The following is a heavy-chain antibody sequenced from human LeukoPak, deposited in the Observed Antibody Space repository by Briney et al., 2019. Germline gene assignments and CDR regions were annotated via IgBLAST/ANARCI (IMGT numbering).Heavy chain of an antibody. CDR3: ASREGEFDY. V-gene: IGHV3-74*01. CDR1: GFTFNYCW. J-gene: IGHJ4*02. Sequence: GGSLRLSCAASGFTFNYCWMHWFRQAPGKGLVWVSRVTHDGSDTSYADSVKGRFTISRDNANNSLYLQMNSLRAGDTAVYYCASREGEFDYWGQGTLVTVSS. CDR2: VTHDGSDT.